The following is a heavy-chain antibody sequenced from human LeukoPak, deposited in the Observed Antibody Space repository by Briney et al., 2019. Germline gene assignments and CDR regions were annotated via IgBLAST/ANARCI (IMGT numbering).Heavy chain of an antibody. Sequence: ASVKVSCKVSGHTLTELSMHWVRQAPGKGLEWMGGFDPEDGETIYAQKFQGRVTMTEDTSTDTAYMELSSLRSEDTAVYYCATVSSLNAGRYFDWLLSAFDLWGRGTLVTVSS. V-gene: IGHV1-24*01. CDR1: GHTLTELS. D-gene: IGHD3-9*01. CDR2: FDPEDGET. CDR3: ATVSSLNAGRYFDWLLSAFDL. J-gene: IGHJ2*01.